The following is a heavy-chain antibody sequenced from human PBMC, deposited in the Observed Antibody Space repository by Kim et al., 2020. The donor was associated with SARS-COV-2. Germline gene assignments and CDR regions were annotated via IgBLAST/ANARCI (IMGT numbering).Heavy chain of an antibody. CDR3: ARGLGSAYSSSWYYYYYYGMDV. D-gene: IGHD6-13*01. CDR1: GYTFTSYD. Sequence: ASVKVSCKASGYTFTSYDINWVRQATGQGLEWMGWMNPNSGNTGYAQKFQGRVTMTRNTSISTAYMELSSLRSEDTAVYYCARGLGSAYSSSWYYYYYYGMDVWGQGTTVTVSS. J-gene: IGHJ6*02. CDR2: MNPNSGNT. V-gene: IGHV1-8*01.